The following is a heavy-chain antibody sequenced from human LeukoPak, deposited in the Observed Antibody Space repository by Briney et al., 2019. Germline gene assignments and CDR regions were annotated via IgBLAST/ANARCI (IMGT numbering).Heavy chain of an antibody. CDR3: ARELRFLHGMDV. CDR2: IYYSGST. V-gene: IGHV4-59*12. J-gene: IGHJ6*02. Sequence: SETLSLTCTVSGGSISSYYWSWIRQPPGKGLEWIGYIYYSGSTNYNPSLKSRVTISVDTSKNQFSLKLSSVTAADTAVYYCARELRFLHGMDVWGQGTTVTVSS. D-gene: IGHD3-3*01. CDR1: GGSISSYY.